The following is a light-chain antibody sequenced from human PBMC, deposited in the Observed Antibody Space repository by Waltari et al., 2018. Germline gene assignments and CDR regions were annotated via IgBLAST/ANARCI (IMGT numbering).Light chain of an antibody. J-gene: IGLJ3*02. CDR3: LSYTNTAARV. Sequence: QSALTQPASVSGSPGQSITISCTGTSSDVRAFNYVSCYQPHPGKAPKLMLYEVSNRPSGVSNRFSGSKSGNTASLTISGLQAEDEADYYCLSYTNTAARVFGGGTKLTVL. CDR2: EVS. V-gene: IGLV2-14*01. CDR1: SSDVRAFNY.